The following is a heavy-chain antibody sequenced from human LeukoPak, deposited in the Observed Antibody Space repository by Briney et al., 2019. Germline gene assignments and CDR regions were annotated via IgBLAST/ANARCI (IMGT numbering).Heavy chain of an antibody. CDR2: IYYTGTT. Sequence: PSETLSLTCTVSGGSISSSSYYWGWIRQPPGKGLEWIGSIYYTGTTYYNPSLKSRVTISVDTSKNQFSLKLSSVTAADTAVYYCARDRTGDWYFDLWGRGTLVTVSS. CDR1: GGSISSSSYY. J-gene: IGHJ2*01. D-gene: IGHD4-17*01. CDR3: ARDRTGDWYFDL. V-gene: IGHV4-39*07.